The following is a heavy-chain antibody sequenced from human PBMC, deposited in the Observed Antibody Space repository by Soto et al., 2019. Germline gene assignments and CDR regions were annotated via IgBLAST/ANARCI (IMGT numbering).Heavy chain of an antibody. CDR1: GGSFSGYY. D-gene: IGHD6-6*01. CDR2: INHSGST. J-gene: IGHJ6*02. V-gene: IGHV4-34*01. CDR3: ARGLLGSSSHRYYYYYGMDV. Sequence: PSETLSLTCAVYGGSFSGYYWSWIRQPPGKGLEWIGEINHSGSTNYNPSLKSRVTISVDTSKNQFSLKLSSVTAADTAVYYCARGLLGSSSHRYYYYYGMDVWGQGTTVTV.